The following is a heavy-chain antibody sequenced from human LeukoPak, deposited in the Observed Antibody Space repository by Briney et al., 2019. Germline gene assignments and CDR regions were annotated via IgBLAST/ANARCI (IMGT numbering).Heavy chain of an antibody. J-gene: IGHJ4*02. Sequence: ASVKVSCKASGYTFTSYYMHWVRQAPGQGLEWMGIINPSGGSTSYAQKFQGRVTMTRDMSTSTVYMELSSLRSEDTAVYYCARDQRYCSGGSCLDFDYWGQGTLVTVSS. D-gene: IGHD2-15*01. V-gene: IGHV1-46*01. CDR1: GYTFTSYY. CDR2: INPSGGST. CDR3: ARDQRYCSGGSCLDFDY.